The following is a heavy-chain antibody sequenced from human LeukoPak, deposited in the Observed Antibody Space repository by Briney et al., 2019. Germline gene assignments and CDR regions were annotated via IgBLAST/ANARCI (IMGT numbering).Heavy chain of an antibody. D-gene: IGHD5-18*01. V-gene: IGHV3-73*01. CDR3: TRHEQDTAMVTNDY. CDR2: IGSKANSYAT. Sequence: GGSLRLSCAASGFTFSGSAMHWVRQASGKGLEWVGRIGSKANSYATAYAASVKGRFTISRDDSKNTAYLQMNSLKTEDTAVYYCTRHEQDTAMVTNDYWGQGTLVTVSS. J-gene: IGHJ4*02. CDR1: GFTFSGSA.